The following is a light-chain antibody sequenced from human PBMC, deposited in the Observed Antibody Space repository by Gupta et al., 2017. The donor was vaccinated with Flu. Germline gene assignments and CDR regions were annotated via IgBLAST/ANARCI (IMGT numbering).Light chain of an antibody. CDR1: SNDVGGSNL. J-gene: IGLJ1*01. Sequence: QSAPTQPRSVSGSPGQSVTISCTGSSNDVGGSNLVSGYQQPPGKAPKLILYDVTERPSGVPDRFSGSTSGNTASLTISGLQADDEADYYCSSHAGRGTWVFGTGTTVTVL. CDR3: SSHAGRGTWV. V-gene: IGLV2-11*01. CDR2: DVT.